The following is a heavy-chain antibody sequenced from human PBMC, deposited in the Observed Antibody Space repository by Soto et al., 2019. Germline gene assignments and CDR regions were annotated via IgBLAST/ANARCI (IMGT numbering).Heavy chain of an antibody. CDR3: ARHLDTWFGFDY. J-gene: IGHJ4*02. Sequence: SETLSLTCTVSGGSISSYYWSWIRQPPGKGLEWIGYIYYSGSTNYNPSLKSRVTISVDTSKNQFSLKLSSVTAADTAVYYCARHLDTWFGFDYWGQGTLVTVSS. V-gene: IGHV4-59*08. CDR2: IYYSGST. CDR1: GGSISSYY. D-gene: IGHD3-16*01.